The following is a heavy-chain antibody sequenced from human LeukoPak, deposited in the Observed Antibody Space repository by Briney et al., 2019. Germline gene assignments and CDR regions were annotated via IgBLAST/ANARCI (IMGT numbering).Heavy chain of an antibody. CDR2: FDPEDGET. V-gene: IGHV1-24*01. J-gene: IGHJ4*02. Sequence: GASVKVSCKVSGYTLTELSMHWVRQAPGKGLEWMGGFDPEDGETIYAQKFQGRVTMTEDTSTDTAYMELSGLRSEDTAVYYCATGGHGGSYRRDYWGQGTLVTVSS. CDR1: GYTLTELS. D-gene: IGHD1-26*01. CDR3: ATGGHGGSYRRDY.